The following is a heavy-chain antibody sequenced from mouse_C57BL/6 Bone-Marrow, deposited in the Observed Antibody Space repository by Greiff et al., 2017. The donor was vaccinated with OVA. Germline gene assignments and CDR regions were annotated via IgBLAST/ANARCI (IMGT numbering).Heavy chain of an antibody. CDR1: GFTFSSYA. J-gene: IGHJ1*03. CDR2: ISDGGSYT. CDR3: AIYYSKPWSYWYFDV. D-gene: IGHD2-5*01. Sequence: EVHLVESGGGLVKPGGSLKLSCAASGFTFSSYAMSWVRQTPEKRLEWVATISDGGSYTYYPDNVKGRFTISRDNAKNNLYLQMSNLKSEDTAMYYCAIYYSKPWSYWYFDVWGTGTTVTVSS. V-gene: IGHV5-4*01.